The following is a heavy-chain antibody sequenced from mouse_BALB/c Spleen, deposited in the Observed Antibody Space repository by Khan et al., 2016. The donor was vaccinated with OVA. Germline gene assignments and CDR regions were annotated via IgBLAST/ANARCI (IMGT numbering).Heavy chain of an antibody. CDR2: INTETGEP. CDR1: GYTFTDYS. Sequence: QIQLVQSGPELKKPAETVKISCKASGYTFTDYSMHWVKQAPGKGLKWMGWINTETGEPTYADDFKGRFAFSLETSASTVFLQMNYLNNEDTATYYCARRHGIDYWGQGTTVTVSS. CDR3: ARRHGIDY. V-gene: IGHV9-2-1*01. J-gene: IGHJ4*01.